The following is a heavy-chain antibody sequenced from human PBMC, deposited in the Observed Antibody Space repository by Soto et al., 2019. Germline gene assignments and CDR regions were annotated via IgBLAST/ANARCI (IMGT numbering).Heavy chain of an antibody. Sequence: QVQLVESGGGLVKPGGSLRLSCAAPGFTFSDYYMTWIRQAPGKGLEWLSYISGTGSVIYYADSVKGRFTISRDDAKDSLYLQMNSLRADDTAVDYCGRDGDYLGVPEGVDVWGQGTTVTVS. V-gene: IGHV3-11*01. D-gene: IGHD4-17*01. CDR2: ISGTGSVI. CDR1: GFTFSDYY. CDR3: GRDGDYLGVPEGVDV. J-gene: IGHJ6*02.